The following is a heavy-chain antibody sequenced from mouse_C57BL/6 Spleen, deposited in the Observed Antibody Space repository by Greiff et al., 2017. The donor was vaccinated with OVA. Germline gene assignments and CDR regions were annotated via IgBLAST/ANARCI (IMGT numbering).Heavy chain of an antibody. Sequence: VKLQQPGAELVKPGASVKLSCKASGYTFTSYWMHWVKQRPGQGLEWIGMIHPNSGSTNYNEKFKSKATLTVDKSSSTAYMPLSSLTSEDSAVYYCARGITTVVEDAMDYWGQGTSVTVSS. CDR2: IHPNSGST. D-gene: IGHD1-1*01. CDR3: ARGITTVVEDAMDY. V-gene: IGHV1-64*01. J-gene: IGHJ4*01. CDR1: GYTFTSYW.